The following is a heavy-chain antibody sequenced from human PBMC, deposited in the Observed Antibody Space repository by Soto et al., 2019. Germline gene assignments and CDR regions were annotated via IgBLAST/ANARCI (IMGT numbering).Heavy chain of an antibody. V-gene: IGHV1-24*01. Sequence: PSWWDWWRVSWGTSVDFGMHRVRQAPGKGLEWMGGFDPEDGETIYAQKFQGRVTMTEDTSTDTAYMELSSLRSEDTAVYYCATFGMDVWGHGTTVPVSS. J-gene: IGHJ6*02. CDR1: WGTSVDFG. CDR2: FDPEDGET. CDR3: ATFGMDV.